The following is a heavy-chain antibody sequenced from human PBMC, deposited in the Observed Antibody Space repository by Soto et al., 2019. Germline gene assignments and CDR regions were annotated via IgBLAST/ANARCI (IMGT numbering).Heavy chain of an antibody. V-gene: IGHV3-9*01. CDR1: GFTFDDYA. D-gene: IGHD6-13*01. Sequence: GGSLRLSCAASGFTFDDYAMHWVRQAPGKGLEWVSGISWNSGSIGYADSVKGRFTISRDNAKNSLYLQMNSLRAEDTALYYCAKGPGEQQLVPNNWFDPWGQGTLVTVSS. J-gene: IGHJ5*02. CDR3: AKGPGEQQLVPNNWFDP. CDR2: ISWNSGSI.